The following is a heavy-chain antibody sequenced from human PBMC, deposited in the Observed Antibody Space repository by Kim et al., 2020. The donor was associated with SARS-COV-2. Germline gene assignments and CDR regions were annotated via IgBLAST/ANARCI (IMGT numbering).Heavy chain of an antibody. Sequence: ATHAKKFQGRVTINADKSTSTAYMELSSLRSEDTAVYYCAIVSGSSALDYWGQGTLVTVSS. D-gene: IGHD1-26*01. V-gene: IGHV1-69*02. CDR3: AIVSGSSALDY. CDR2: A. J-gene: IGHJ4*02.